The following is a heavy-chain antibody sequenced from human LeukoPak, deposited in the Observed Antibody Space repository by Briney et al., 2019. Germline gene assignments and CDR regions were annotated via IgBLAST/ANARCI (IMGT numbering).Heavy chain of an antibody. V-gene: IGHV3-11*06. CDR2: ISSSSSYT. CDR3: ARVEDNSYGMDV. J-gene: IGHJ6*02. Sequence: GGSLRLSCAASGFTFSDYYMSWIRQAPGKGLEWVSYISSSSSYTNYADSVKGRFTISRDNAKKSLYLQMNSLRAEDTAVYYCARVEDNSYGMDVWGQGTTVTVSS. CDR1: GFTFSDYY. D-gene: IGHD1-1*01.